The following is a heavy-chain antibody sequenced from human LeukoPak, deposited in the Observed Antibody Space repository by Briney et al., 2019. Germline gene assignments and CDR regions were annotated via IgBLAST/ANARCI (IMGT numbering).Heavy chain of an antibody. CDR2: IKQDGSEK. CDR3: ARWGVGYSYAYNPIDY. J-gene: IGHJ4*02. V-gene: IGHV3-7*05. CDR1: GFSFSSYW. D-gene: IGHD5-18*01. Sequence: GGSLRLSCAATGFSFSSYWMNWVRQAPGKGLEWVANIKQDGSEKFYVDSVKGRFTISRDNAKNSLYLQMNSLRAEDTAVYYCARWGVGYSYAYNPIDYWGQGTLVTVSS.